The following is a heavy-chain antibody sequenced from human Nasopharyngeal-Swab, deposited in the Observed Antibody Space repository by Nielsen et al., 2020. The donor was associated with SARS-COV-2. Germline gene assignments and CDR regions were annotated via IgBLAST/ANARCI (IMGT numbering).Heavy chain of an antibody. CDR1: GFTFSSYS. Sequence: GGSLRLSCAASGFTFSSYSMHWVRQAPGGDLEYVAAISPDGGGAYYGRSVKGRFTISRDNSKNTVDLQMGTLSSEDMAVYYCARATLPSGAYYMDVWGKGTTVTVSS. J-gene: IGHJ6*03. V-gene: IGHV3-64*01. CDR3: ARATLPSGAYYMDV. CDR2: ISPDGGGA. D-gene: IGHD6-25*01.